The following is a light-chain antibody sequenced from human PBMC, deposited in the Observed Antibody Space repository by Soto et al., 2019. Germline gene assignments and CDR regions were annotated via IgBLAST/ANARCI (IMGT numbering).Light chain of an antibody. V-gene: IGLV2-14*01. Sequence: QSVLAHPASVSGSPGQSITIPCTGTSSDVGGYNYVSWYQQQPGKAPKLMIYEVRNRPSGASNRFSGSKSGNTASLTISGLQAEDEADYYCSSYTSSSTPYVFGTGTKVTVL. J-gene: IGLJ1*01. CDR1: SSDVGGYNY. CDR3: SSYTSSSTPYV. CDR2: EVR.